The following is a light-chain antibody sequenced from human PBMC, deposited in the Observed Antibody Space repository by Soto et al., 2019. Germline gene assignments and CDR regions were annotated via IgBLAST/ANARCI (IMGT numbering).Light chain of an antibody. J-gene: IGLJ1*01. CDR3: SSYTSSSTLDV. CDR1: SSDVGGYNY. Sequence: QSALTQPASVSGSPGQSITISCTGTSSDVGGYNYVSWYQQHPGKAPKLMIYVVSNRPSGVSNRFSGSKSGNTASLTISGLQAEGEADYYCSSYTSSSTLDVFGTGTKVTVL. V-gene: IGLV2-14*01. CDR2: VVS.